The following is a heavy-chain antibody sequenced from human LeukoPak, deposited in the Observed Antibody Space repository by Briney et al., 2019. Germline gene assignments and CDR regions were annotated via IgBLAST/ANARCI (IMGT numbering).Heavy chain of an antibody. CDR3: ASSRPDSSGYTNWFDP. D-gene: IGHD3-22*01. J-gene: IGHJ5*02. Sequence: MPGGSLRLSCAASGFTFTSYAMSWVRQAPGKGLEWVSSISSSSSYIYYADSVKGRFTISRDNAKNSLYLQMNSLRAEDTAVYYCASSRPDSSGYTNWFDPWGQGTLVTVSS. CDR2: ISSSSSYI. CDR1: GFTFTSYA. V-gene: IGHV3-21*01.